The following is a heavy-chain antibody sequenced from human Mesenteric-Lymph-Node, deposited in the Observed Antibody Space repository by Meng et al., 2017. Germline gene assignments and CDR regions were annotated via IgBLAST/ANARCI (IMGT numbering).Heavy chain of an antibody. J-gene: IGHJ4*02. CDR3: ARDVRGYNYGFFDY. CDR1: GYTFTNYM. Sequence: ASVKVSCKASGYTFTNYMIHWVRQAPGQSLEWMGWIRAGDGNTKYSQKSQGRVTITRDTLANTAYMELSSLRSEDTAVYYCARDVRGYNYGFFDYWGQGTLVTVSS. V-gene: IGHV1-3*01. D-gene: IGHD5-18*01. CDR2: IRAGDGNT.